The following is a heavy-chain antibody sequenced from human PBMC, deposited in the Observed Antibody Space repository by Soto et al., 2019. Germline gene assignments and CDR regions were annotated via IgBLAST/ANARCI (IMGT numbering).Heavy chain of an antibody. CDR1: GYSFTSHW. CDR2: FYPGDSDT. CDR3: AGPPLYYYDSSGYYYVRAEYFQH. Sequence: GESLKISCKGSGYSFTSHWIGWVRQMPGKGLEGMGIFYPGDSDTRYSPSFEGQVTISADKSSSTAYLQWSSLRASDTAMYYCAGPPLYYYDSSGYYYVRAEYFQHWGQGTLVTVSS. J-gene: IGHJ1*01. V-gene: IGHV5-51*01. D-gene: IGHD3-22*01.